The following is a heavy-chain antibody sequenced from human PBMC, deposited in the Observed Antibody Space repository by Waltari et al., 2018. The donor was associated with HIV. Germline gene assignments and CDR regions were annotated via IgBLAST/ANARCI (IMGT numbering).Heavy chain of an antibody. D-gene: IGHD3-10*01. J-gene: IGHJ6*02. CDR1: GYSISSGYS. V-gene: IGHV4-38-2*02. CDR2: IYHSGST. Sequence: QVQLQESGPGLVKPSETLSLTCTVYGYSISSGYSWGWLRQPPGKGLEWIGSIYHSGSTYYNPSLKSRVTISVDTSKNQFSLKLSSVTAADTAVYYCARGDQSYPRLWFGEFGMDVWGQGTTVTVSS. CDR3: ARGDQSYPRLWFGEFGMDV.